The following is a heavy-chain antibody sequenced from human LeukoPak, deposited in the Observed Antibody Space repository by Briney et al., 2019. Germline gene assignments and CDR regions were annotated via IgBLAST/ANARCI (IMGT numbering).Heavy chain of an antibody. V-gene: IGHV5-51*01. J-gene: IGHJ4*02. CDR3: ARWKRGYCSGGSCYPPFPFDY. Sequence: GESLKISCKGSGYSFTSYWIGWVRQMPGKGLEWMGIIYPGDSDTRYSPSFQGQVTISADKSISTAYLQWSSLKASDTAMYYCARWKRGYCSGGSCYPPFPFDYWGKGTLVTVSS. CDR1: GYSFTSYW. CDR2: IYPGDSDT. D-gene: IGHD2-15*01.